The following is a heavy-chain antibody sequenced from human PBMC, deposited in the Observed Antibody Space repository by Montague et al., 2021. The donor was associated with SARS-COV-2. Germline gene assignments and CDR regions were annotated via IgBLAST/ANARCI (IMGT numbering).Heavy chain of an antibody. D-gene: IGHD2-2*01. V-gene: IGHV4-34*01. CDR1: GGSFSGYY. J-gene: IGHJ6*02. Sequence: SETLSLTCAVYGGSFSGYYWSWIRQPPGKGLEWIGEINHSGSTXXXPSXXXRVTISVDTSKNQFSLKLGSVTAADTAVYYCTREGYQVLWSDYYYYGMDVWGQGTTVTVSS. CDR3: TREGYQVLWSDYYYYGMDV. CDR2: INHSGST.